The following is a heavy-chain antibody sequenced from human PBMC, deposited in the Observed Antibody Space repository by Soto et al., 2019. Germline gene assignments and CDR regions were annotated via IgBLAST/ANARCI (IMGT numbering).Heavy chain of an antibody. Sequence: TSETLSLTCTVSGGSISIYYWSWIRQPPGKGLEWIGYIYYSGSTNYNPSLKSRVTISVDTSKNQFSLKLSSVTAADTAVYYCARGRLIAAAANWFDPWGQGTLVTVSS. J-gene: IGHJ5*02. CDR3: ARGRLIAAAANWFDP. V-gene: IGHV4-59*01. D-gene: IGHD6-13*01. CDR1: GGSISIYY. CDR2: IYYSGST.